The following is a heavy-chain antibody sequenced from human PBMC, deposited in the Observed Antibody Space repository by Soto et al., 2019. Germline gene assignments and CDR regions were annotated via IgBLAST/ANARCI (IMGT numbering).Heavy chain of an antibody. CDR2: ISTYNGHT. CDR1: GYNFTTYG. J-gene: IGHJ6*02. Sequence: QVQLLQSGAAVKKPGASVKVSCKASGYNFTTYGITWVRQAPGQGLEWLGGISTYNGHTDYAQNLQERVTMTTETATSTAYLEVRRLTSDGTAVYFCARGLGTHGLDVWGPGTTVTVSS. CDR3: ARGLGTHGLDV. V-gene: IGHV1-18*04. D-gene: IGHD7-27*01.